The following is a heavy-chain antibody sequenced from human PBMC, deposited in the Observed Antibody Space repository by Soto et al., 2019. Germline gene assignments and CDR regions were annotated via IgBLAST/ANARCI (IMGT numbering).Heavy chain of an antibody. CDR3: ARVWGTAAGSPFDY. V-gene: IGHV1-8*02. D-gene: IGHD6-13*01. Sequence: ASVKVSCKASGFTFTSSAVQWVRQARGQGLEWMGWMNPNSGNTGYAQKFQGRVTMTRDTSISTAYMELSSLTTDDTAVYYCARVWGTAAGSPFDYWGQGTLVTVSS. J-gene: IGHJ4*02. CDR2: MNPNSGNT. CDR1: GFTFTSSA.